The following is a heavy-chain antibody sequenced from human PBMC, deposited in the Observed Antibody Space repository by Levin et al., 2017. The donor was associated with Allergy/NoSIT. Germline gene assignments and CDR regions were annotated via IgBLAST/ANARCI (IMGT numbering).Heavy chain of an antibody. J-gene: IGHJ6*03. Sequence: GASVKVSCKASGFTFTSSAVQWVRQARGQRLEWIGWIVVGSGNTNYAQKFQERVTITRDMSTSTAYMELSSLRSEDTAVYYCAAGSRRSIGYYYYYMDVWGKGTTVTVSS. V-gene: IGHV1-58*01. CDR3: AAGSRRSIGYYYYYMDV. D-gene: IGHD2-2*01. CDR1: GFTFTSSA. CDR2: IVVGSGNT.